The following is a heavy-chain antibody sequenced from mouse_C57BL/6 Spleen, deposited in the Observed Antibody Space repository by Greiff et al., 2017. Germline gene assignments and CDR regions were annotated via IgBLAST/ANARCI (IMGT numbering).Heavy chain of an antibody. CDR2: IHPNSGST. V-gene: IGHV1-64*01. CDR3: ASNYPEYFDV. Sequence: LQQPGAELVKPGASVKLSCKASGYTFTSYWMHWVKQRPGQGLEWIGMIHPNSGSTNYNEKFKSKATLTVDKSSSTAYMQLSSLTSEDSAVYYCASNYPEYFDVWGTGTTVTVSS. J-gene: IGHJ1*03. CDR1: GYTFTSYW. D-gene: IGHD2-1*01.